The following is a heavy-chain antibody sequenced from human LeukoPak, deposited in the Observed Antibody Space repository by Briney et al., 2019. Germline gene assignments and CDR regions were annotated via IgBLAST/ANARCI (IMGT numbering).Heavy chain of an antibody. CDR1: GFTLSTYW. Sequence: PGGSLRLSCAASGFTLSTYWMHWVRQAPGKGLVWVSRINGDGTTTNYADAVKGRFTISRDNAKNTLYLQMNNLRVEDTAVYYCTRAISVNWGQGTLVTVSS. J-gene: IGHJ4*02. V-gene: IGHV3-74*01. CDR3: TRAISVN. CDR2: INGDGTTT. D-gene: IGHD3-3*01.